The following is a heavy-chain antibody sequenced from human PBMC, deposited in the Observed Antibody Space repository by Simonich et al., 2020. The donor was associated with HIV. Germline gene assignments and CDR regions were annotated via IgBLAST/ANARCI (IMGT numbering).Heavy chain of an antibody. J-gene: IGHJ4*02. Sequence: QVQLENSGAEVKKPGASVKFSCKVSGYTLPGYYMHWVRQAPGQGLEWMGWINPNSGGTNYAQKFQGSVTMTRDTSISTAYMELSRMRSDDTAVYYCAREGSSGWSNWGQGTLVTVSS. D-gene: IGHD6-19*01. CDR3: AREGSSGWSN. CDR1: GYTLPGYY. CDR2: INPNSGGT. V-gene: IGHV1-2*02.